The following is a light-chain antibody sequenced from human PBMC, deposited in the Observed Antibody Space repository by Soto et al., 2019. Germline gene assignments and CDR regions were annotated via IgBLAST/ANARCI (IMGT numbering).Light chain of an antibody. CDR2: GNS. CDR1: SSNIGAGYD. CDR3: QSFDTRLTGSRV. J-gene: IGLJ3*02. V-gene: IGLV1-40*01. Sequence: QSVLTQPPSVSGAPGQRVTISCTGNSSNIGAGYDVHWYQHVAGTAPKLLHFGNSNRPSGVSDRFSGSKSGASGSLAITGLQTEDEAVYYCQSFDTRLTGSRVFGGGTKLTVL.